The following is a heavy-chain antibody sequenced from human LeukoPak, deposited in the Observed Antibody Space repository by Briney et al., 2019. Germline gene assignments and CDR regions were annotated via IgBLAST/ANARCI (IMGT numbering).Heavy chain of an antibody. CDR3: ARSRWLHSGDAFDI. CDR2: IYYSGST. V-gene: IGHV4-59*01. Sequence: SETLSLTCTVSGGSISRYYWSWIRQPPGKGLEWIGYIYYSGSTNYNPSLKSRVTISVDTSKNQFSLKLSSVTAADTAVYYCARSRWLHSGDAFDIWGQGTMVTVPS. J-gene: IGHJ3*02. D-gene: IGHD5-24*01. CDR1: GGSISRYY.